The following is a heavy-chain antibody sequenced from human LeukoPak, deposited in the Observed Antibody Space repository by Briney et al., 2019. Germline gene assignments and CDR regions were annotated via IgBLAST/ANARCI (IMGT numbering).Heavy chain of an antibody. CDR3: AKTEQAGPYYYYGMDV. CDR1: GFTFSSYA. D-gene: IGHD6-19*01. V-gene: IGHV3-23*01. Sequence: QPGGSLRLSCAASGFTFSSYAMSWVRQAPGKGLEWVSAISGSGGSTYYADSVKGRFTISRDNSKNTLYLQMNSLRAEDTAVYYCAKTEQAGPYYYYGMDVWGQGTTVTVSS. CDR2: ISGSGGST. J-gene: IGHJ6*02.